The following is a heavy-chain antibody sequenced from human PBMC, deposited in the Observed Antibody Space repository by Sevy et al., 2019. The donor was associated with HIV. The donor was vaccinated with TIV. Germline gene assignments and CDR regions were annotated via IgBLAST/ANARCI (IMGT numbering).Heavy chain of an antibody. CDR3: AGAGMGAKGFDY. D-gene: IGHD1-26*01. Sequence: GGSRLSCAASGFIFNSYVMSWVRQAPGKGLEWVSGISASGGSTFYADSVKGRFTISRDNFKNALYLEMNSLRVEDTAVYYCAGAGMGAKGFDYWGQGTLVTVSS. J-gene: IGHJ4*02. CDR1: GFIFNSYV. CDR2: ISASGGST. V-gene: IGHV3-23*01.